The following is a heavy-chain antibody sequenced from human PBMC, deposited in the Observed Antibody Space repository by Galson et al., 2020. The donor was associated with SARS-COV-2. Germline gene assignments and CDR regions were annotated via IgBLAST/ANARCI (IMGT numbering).Heavy chain of an antibody. CDR2: IYPSDSDN. Sequence: GESLKISCKGSGYSFTNYWIGWVRQMPGKGLEWMALIYPSDSDNRYSQSFQGQVTISADKSISTAYLQWSSLKPSDTAMYYCASSAAAGKACYYYHYYMNFWGKGSTVTVSS. J-gene: IGHJ6*03. V-gene: IGHV5-51*01. D-gene: IGHD6-13*01. CDR3: ASSAAAGKACYYYHYYMNF. CDR1: GYSFTNYW.